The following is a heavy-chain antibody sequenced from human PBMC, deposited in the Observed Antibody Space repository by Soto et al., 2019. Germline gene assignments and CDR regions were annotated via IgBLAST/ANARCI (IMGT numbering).Heavy chain of an antibody. CDR1: GFTFSSYG. Sequence: GGSLRLSCAASGFTFSSYGMHWVRQAPGKGLEWVAVISYDGSNKYYADSVKGRFTISRDNSKNTLYLQMNSLRAEDTAVYYCAKSHEQWLVRDYFDYWGQGTLVTVSS. V-gene: IGHV3-30*18. J-gene: IGHJ4*02. CDR3: AKSHEQWLVRDYFDY. CDR2: ISYDGSNK. D-gene: IGHD6-19*01.